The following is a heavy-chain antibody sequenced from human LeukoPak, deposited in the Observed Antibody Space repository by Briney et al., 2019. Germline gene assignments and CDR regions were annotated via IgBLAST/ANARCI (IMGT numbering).Heavy chain of an antibody. D-gene: IGHD6-6*01. CDR3: ARGSYSSSSPVGY. CDR2: IIPIFGTA. Sequence: ASVKVSCKASGYTFTSYYMHWVRQAPGQGLEWMGGIIPIFGTANYAQKFQGRVTITADESTSTAYMELSSLRSEDTAVYYCARGSYSSSSPVGYWGQGTLVTVSS. V-gene: IGHV1-69*13. CDR1: GYTFTSYY. J-gene: IGHJ4*02.